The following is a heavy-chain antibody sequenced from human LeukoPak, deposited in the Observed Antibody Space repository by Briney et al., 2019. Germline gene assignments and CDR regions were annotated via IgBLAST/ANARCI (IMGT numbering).Heavy chain of an antibody. D-gene: IGHD2-2*01. CDR1: GFTFSTYA. CDR2: IRGSGDSTNYA. Sequence: GGSLRLSCAASGFTFSTYAMSWVRQAPGKGLEWVSAIRGSGDSTNYADSADSVKSRFTISRDNSKNMLYLQMNSLRAEDTAVYYCARDLYPRRGNFDYWGQGTLVIVSS. CDR3: ARDLYPRRGNFDY. V-gene: IGHV3-23*01. J-gene: IGHJ4*02.